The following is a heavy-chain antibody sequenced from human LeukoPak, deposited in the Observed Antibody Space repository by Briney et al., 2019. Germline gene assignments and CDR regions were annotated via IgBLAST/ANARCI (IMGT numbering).Heavy chain of an antibody. D-gene: IGHD2-15*01. CDR1: GFIFSDAW. CDR3: TKDIVVVVAATFENWFDP. CDR2: VKIKTEGGSA. V-gene: IGHV3-15*01. J-gene: IGHJ5*02. Sequence: KPGGSLRLSCAASGFIFSDAWMSWVRQAPGKGLEWVGHVKIKTEGGSADYSAPVKGRFTISRDDSKNTLYLQMNSLKTEDTAVYYCTKDIVVVVAATFENWFDPWGQGTLVTVSS.